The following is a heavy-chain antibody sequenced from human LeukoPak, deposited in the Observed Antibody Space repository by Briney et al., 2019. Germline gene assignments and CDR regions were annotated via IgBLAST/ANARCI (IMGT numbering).Heavy chain of an antibody. J-gene: IGHJ4*02. Sequence: PGGSLRLSCAASGFTFSSYGMHWVRQAPGKGLEWVAVIWYDGSNKYYADSVKGRFTISRDNSKNTLYLQMNSLRAEDTAVYYCARGSYSIAVAVRDWGQGTLVTVSS. D-gene: IGHD6-19*01. CDR3: ARGSYSIAVAVRD. V-gene: IGHV3-33*01. CDR2: IWYDGSNK. CDR1: GFTFSSYG.